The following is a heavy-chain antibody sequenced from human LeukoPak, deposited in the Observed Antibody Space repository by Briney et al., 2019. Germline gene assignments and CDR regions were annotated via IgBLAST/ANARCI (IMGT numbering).Heavy chain of an antibody. Sequence: GGSLRLSCAASGFTFSSYWMSWVRQAPGKGLEWVANIKQDGSEKYYVDSVKGRFTISRDNAKNSLYLQMNSLRAEDTAVYYCARVEWLDPNYFDYWGQGTLVTVSS. CDR1: GFTFSSYW. D-gene: IGHD6-19*01. V-gene: IGHV3-7*01. CDR2: IKQDGSEK. J-gene: IGHJ4*02. CDR3: ARVEWLDPNYFDY.